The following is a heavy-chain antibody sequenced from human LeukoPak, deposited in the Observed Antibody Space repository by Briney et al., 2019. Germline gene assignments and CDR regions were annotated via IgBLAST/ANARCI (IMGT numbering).Heavy chain of an antibody. J-gene: IGHJ4*02. CDR1: GFSFSGYS. D-gene: IGHD6-19*01. V-gene: IGHV3-48*02. Sequence: PGGSLSLSCAASGFSFSGYSMNWVRQAPGKGLEWVSYISSSSSAIYYADSVKGRFTISRDNDKNSLYLQMNSLRDEDTAVYYCARVCIAVAQIFDYWGQETLVTVSS. CDR3: ARVCIAVAQIFDY. CDR2: ISSSSSAI.